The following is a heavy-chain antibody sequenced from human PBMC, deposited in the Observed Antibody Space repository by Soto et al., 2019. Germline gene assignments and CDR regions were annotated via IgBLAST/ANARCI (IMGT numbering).Heavy chain of an antibody. CDR2: ISGSGGST. CDR1: GFTYSSYA. D-gene: IGHD5-12*01. V-gene: IGHV3-23*01. J-gene: IGHJ6*02. Sequence: PGRSLRLSCAASGFTYSSYAMSWVRQAPGKGLEWVSAISGSGGSTYSADSVKGRFTISRDKSKHTLYLQMNSLRAEDTAVYDWAKDNGYSGYDLGYYYYYGMDVWGQGTTVTVSS. CDR3: AKDNGYSGYDLGYYYYYGMDV.